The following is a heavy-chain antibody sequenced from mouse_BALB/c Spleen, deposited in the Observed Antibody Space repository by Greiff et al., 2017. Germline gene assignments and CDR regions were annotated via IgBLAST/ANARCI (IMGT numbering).Heavy chain of an antibody. Sequence: EVKVVESGGGLVKPGGSLKLSCAASGFTFSDYYMYWVRQTPEKRLEWVATISDGGSYTYYPDSVKGRFTISRDNAKNNLYLQMSSLKSEDTAMYYCARGGGSSWFAYWGQGTLVTVSA. CDR3: ARGGGSSWFAY. V-gene: IGHV5-4*02. CDR2: ISDGGSYT. CDR1: GFTFSDYY. J-gene: IGHJ3*01. D-gene: IGHD1-2*01.